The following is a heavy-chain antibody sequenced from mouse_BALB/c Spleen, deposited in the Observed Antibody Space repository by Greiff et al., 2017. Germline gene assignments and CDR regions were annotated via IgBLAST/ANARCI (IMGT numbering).Heavy chain of an antibody. Sequence: EVQLQQSGAELVRSGASVKLSCTASGFNITDYYMHWVKQRPEQGLEWIGWIDPENGDTEYAPKFQGKATMTADTSSNTAYLQLSSLTSEDTAVYYCNAKGYYGSSYDAMDYWGQGTSVTVSS. CDR2: IDPENGDT. J-gene: IGHJ4*01. V-gene: IGHV14-4*02. CDR1: GFNITDYY. CDR3: NAKGYYGSSYDAMDY. D-gene: IGHD1-1*01.